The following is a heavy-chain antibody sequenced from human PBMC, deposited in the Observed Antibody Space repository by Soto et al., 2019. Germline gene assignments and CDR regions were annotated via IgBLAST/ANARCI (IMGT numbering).Heavy chain of an antibody. CDR2: IIPIFGTA. CDR1: GGTFSSYA. J-gene: IGHJ6*02. Sequence: ASVKVSCKASGGTFSSYAISWVRQAPGQGLEWMGGIIPIFGTANYAQKFQGRVTITADESTSTAHMELSSLRSEDTAVYYCARGGRTYNWNYGSNYYYYGMDVWGQGTTVTVSS. V-gene: IGHV1-69*13. CDR3: ARGGRTYNWNYGSNYYYYGMDV. D-gene: IGHD1-7*01.